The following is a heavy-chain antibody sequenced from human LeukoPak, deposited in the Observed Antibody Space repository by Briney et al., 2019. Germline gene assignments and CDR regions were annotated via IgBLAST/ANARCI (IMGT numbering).Heavy chain of an antibody. D-gene: IGHD2-8*01. CDR2: ISTSSSYI. CDR3: AKDGVGGILYYFDY. CDR1: GFTFSSYS. J-gene: IGHJ4*02. Sequence: GGSLRLPCAASGFTFSSYSMNWVRQAPGKGLEWVSSISTSSSYINYADSVKGRFTISRDSSKNTLYLQMNSLRADDTAVYYCAKDGVGGILYYFDYWGQGALVTVSS. V-gene: IGHV3-21*01.